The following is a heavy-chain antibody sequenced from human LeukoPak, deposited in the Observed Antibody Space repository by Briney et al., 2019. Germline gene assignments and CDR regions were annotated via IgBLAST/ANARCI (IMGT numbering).Heavy chain of an antibody. J-gene: IGHJ3*02. V-gene: IGHV4-39*01. D-gene: IGHD2-21*01. CDR2: IYYSGST. Sequence: SETLSLTCTVSGGSISSSSYYWGWIRQPPGKGLEWIGSIYYSGSTYYNPSLKSRVTIPVDTSKNQFSLKLSSVAAADTAVYYCARLRLRVAAFDIWGQGTMVTVSS. CDR3: ARLRLRVAAFDI. CDR1: GGSISSSSYY.